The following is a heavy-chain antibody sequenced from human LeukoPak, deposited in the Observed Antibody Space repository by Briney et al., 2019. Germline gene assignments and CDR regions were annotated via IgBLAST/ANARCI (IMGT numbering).Heavy chain of an antibody. V-gene: IGHV6-1*01. D-gene: IGHD3-10*01. J-gene: IGHJ4*02. CDR2: TYYKSKWYN. Sequence: SQTLSLTCDISGDSFSSNGVIWNWIRQSPSRGLEWLGRTYYKSKWYNDYATSVQSRITINSDTSRNQFSLQLNSVTPEDTAVYYCARDLHGSRGEFDYWGQGTLVTVSS. CDR1: GDSFSSNGVI. CDR3: ARDLHGSRGEFDY.